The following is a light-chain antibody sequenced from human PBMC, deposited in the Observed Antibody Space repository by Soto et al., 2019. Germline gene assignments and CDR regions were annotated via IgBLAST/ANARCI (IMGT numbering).Light chain of an antibody. Sequence: QSALTQPRSVSGSPGQSVNISCTGTSSDVGGYNYVSWYQHHPGKAPKLMIYDVNKRPSGVPDRFSGSKSGNTASLTISGLQAEDEADYYCCSYAGPNVFGTGTKVTV. CDR2: DVN. CDR3: CSYAGPNV. J-gene: IGLJ1*01. CDR1: SSDVGGYNY. V-gene: IGLV2-11*01.